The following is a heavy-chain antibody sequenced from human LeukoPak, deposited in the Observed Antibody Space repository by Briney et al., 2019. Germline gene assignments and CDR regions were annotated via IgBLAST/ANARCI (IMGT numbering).Heavy chain of an antibody. D-gene: IGHD6-19*01. V-gene: IGHV3-33*01. CDR1: GFTFITHG. CDR2: IWADGSHK. Sequence: GGSLRLSCSASGFTFITHGMHWVRQAPGKGLEWVAFIWADGSHKCYADSVKGRFTISRDNSKSTLYLQMNSLRVEDTSVYFCARDPPDSGWAFWSWGQGTLVTVPS. CDR3: ARDPPDSGWAFWS. J-gene: IGHJ4*02.